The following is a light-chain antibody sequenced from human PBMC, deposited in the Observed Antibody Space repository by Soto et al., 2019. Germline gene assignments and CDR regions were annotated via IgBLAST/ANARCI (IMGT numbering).Light chain of an antibody. V-gene: IGKV3-15*01. J-gene: IGKJ1*01. CDR1: QSVSSN. Sequence: EVVWTKSQGTLSVSPGEGATLSCRASQSVSSNLAWYQQKPGQAPSLLIYGASTRATGTPARFSGSGSGTEFTLTISSLQSEDFAVYYCHQRSNWPRTFGQGTKVDIK. CDR3: HQRSNWPRT. CDR2: GAS.